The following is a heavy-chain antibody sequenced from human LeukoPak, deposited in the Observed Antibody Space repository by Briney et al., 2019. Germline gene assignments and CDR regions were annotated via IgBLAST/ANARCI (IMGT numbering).Heavy chain of an antibody. CDR3: ARDIKGQYQDAFDI. CDR1: GFTFSSYE. D-gene: IGHD2-2*01. CDR2: ISSSGTNI. J-gene: IGHJ3*02. Sequence: PGGSLRLSCAASGFTFSSYEMNWVRQAPGKGLEWVSYISSSGTNIKCADSVKGRFTISRGNAKNSVYLQMNSLRAEDTAVYYCARDIKGQYQDAFDIWGQGTMVTVSS. V-gene: IGHV3-48*03.